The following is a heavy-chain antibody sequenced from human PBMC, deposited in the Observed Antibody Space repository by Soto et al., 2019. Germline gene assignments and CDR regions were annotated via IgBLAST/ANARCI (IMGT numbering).Heavy chain of an antibody. Sequence: QVQLQESGPGLVKPSQTLSLTCTVSGGSISGGGSYWSWIRQHPGKGLEWIGYIHYSGTTYYNPSLKSRITISIDTSKKEFSLKLTSVTAADPAVYYCARDRDSYGFHDYWGQGTLVTVSS. J-gene: IGHJ4*02. V-gene: IGHV4-31*03. CDR1: GGSISGGGSY. D-gene: IGHD5-18*01. CDR3: ARDRDSYGFHDY. CDR2: IHYSGTT.